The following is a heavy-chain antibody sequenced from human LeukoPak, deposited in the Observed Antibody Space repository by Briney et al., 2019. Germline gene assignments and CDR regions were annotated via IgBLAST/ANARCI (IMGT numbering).Heavy chain of an antibody. CDR3: ARGEYYHESSGYPNY. D-gene: IGHD3-22*01. Sequence: GGSLRLSCAASGFTFSTYGMHWVRQAPGKGLEWVAVIWYDGRTQFYAESVKGRFAVSRDNSKNTLYLQMSSLRAEDTAVYHCARGEYYHESSGYPNYWGQGTLVPVSS. J-gene: IGHJ4*02. V-gene: IGHV3-33*01. CDR1: GFTFSTYG. CDR2: IWYDGRTQ.